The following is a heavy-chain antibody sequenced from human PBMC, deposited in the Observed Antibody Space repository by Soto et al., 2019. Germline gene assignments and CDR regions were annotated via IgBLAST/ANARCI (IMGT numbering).Heavy chain of an antibody. V-gene: IGHV3-30*18. CDR1: GFTFSSYG. D-gene: IGHD6-6*01. J-gene: IGHJ3*02. CDR2: ISYDGSNK. Sequence: QVQLVESGGGVVQPGRSLRLSCAASGFTFSSYGMHWVRQAPGKGLEWVAVISYDGSNKYYADSVKGRFTISRDNSKNTLYLQMNRLRAEDTAVYYCAKMWSSSSAFDIWGQGTMVTVSS. CDR3: AKMWSSSSAFDI.